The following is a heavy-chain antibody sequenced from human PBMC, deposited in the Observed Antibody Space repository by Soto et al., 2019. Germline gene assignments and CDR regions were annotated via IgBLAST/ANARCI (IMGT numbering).Heavy chain of an antibody. Sequence: ASVKVSCKASGYTFTGHYIHWVRQAPEQGPEWMGEIGPESGATRYAQKFQGRVTMTRDTSITTVYMELKNLSPDDTAVYYCGRGRSGQIVVFHWGQGNPVTVSS. D-gene: IGHD1-26*01. V-gene: IGHV1-2*02. CDR3: GRGRSGQIVVFH. J-gene: IGHJ4*02. CDR2: IGPESGAT. CDR1: GYTFTGHY.